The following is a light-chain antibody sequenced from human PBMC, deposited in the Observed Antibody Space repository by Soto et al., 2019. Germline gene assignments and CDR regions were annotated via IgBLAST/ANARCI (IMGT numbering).Light chain of an antibody. CDR3: SSYGGSNTLV. J-gene: IGLJ2*01. V-gene: IGLV2-8*01. CDR1: SSDVGGFNH. CDR2: DVT. Sequence: QSALTQPPSASGSPGQSVTISCTGTSSDVGGFNHVSWHQQHPGKAPKVLIYDVTKRPSGVPDRFSGSKSGNTASLTVSGLQAEDEADYYCSSYGGSNTLVLGGGTKLTVL.